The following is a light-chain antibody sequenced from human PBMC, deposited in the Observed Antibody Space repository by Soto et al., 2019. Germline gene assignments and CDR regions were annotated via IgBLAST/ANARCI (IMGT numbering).Light chain of an antibody. Sequence: EILFTQSPATLSLSPGERATLYCRASQSVSSYLAWYQQKPGQAPRLLIYDASNRATGIPARFSGSGSGTDFTRTISSLEPEDFAVYYCQQRSNWPITFGQGTRLEIK. V-gene: IGKV3-11*01. CDR3: QQRSNWPIT. CDR2: DAS. J-gene: IGKJ5*01. CDR1: QSVSSY.